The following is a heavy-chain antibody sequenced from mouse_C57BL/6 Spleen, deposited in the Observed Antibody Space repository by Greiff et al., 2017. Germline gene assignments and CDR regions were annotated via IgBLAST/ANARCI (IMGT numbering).Heavy chain of an antibody. Sequence: VKLMESGPGLVQPSQSLSITCTVSGFSLTSYGVHWVRQSPGKGLEWLGVIWSGGSTDYNAAFISRLSISKDNSKSQVFFKMNSLQADDTAIYYCARNGYYDGYYVDYWGQGTTLTVSS. V-gene: IGHV2-2*01. CDR1: GFSLTSYG. J-gene: IGHJ2*01. CDR2: IWSGGST. CDR3: ARNGYYDGYYVDY. D-gene: IGHD2-3*01.